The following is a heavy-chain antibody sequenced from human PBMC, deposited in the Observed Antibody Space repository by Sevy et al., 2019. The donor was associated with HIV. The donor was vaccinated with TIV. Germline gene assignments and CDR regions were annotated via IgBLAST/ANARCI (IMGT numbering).Heavy chain of an antibody. CDR3: ARVGGLYRSGSYYVDY. Sequence: GGSLRLSCAASGFTFSTYGMHWVRQAPGKGLEWVAVIWYDGSNKYYADSVKGRFSISRDNCKNTLYLQMNSLRVEDTAVYYCARVGGLYRSGSYYVDYWGHGTLVTVSS. D-gene: IGHD3-10*01. J-gene: IGHJ4*01. CDR2: IWYDGSNK. V-gene: IGHV3-33*01. CDR1: GFTFSTYG.